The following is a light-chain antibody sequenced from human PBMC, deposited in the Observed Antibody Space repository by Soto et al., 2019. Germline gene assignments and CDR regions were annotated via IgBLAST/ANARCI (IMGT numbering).Light chain of an antibody. CDR3: QQRNDWRRGT. CDR2: DAS. CDR1: QSVSRY. V-gene: IGKV3-11*01. Sequence: EIVLTQSPATLSLSPWERATLSCRASQSVSRYLAWYQQKPGQAPRLLIYDASNRATGVPARFSGSGSGTDFTLTISSLEPEDFAVYYCQQRNDWRRGTFGQGTRLEIK. J-gene: IGKJ5*01.